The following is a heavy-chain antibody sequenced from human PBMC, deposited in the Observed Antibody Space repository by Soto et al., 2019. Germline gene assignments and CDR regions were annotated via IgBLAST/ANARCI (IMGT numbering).Heavy chain of an antibody. CDR2: IHSDGSST. Sequence: EVQLVESGGGLVQPGESLRLSCAASGFTFSYYWMHWVRQAPGKGLVWVSRIHSDGSSTTYADSVKGRFTISRDNAMTTVYLQMNSLRAEDRAVYYCARGDRGAFDLWGQGTVVTVSS. V-gene: IGHV3-74*03. CDR3: ARGDRGAFDL. D-gene: IGHD1-26*01. J-gene: IGHJ3*01. CDR1: GFTFSYYW.